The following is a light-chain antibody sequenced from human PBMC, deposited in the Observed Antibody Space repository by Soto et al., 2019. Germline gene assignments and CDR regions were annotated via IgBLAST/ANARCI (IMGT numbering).Light chain of an antibody. CDR2: DAS. CDR1: QSISSW. CDR3: QQYNSYST. V-gene: IGKV1-5*01. J-gene: IGKJ1*01. Sequence: IRMTQSPSTLSASVVDRVTISCRASQSISSWLSWYQQKPGKAPKLLIYDASSLESGVPSRFSGSGSGTEFTLTISSLQPDDFATYYCQQYNSYSTFGQGTKVDVK.